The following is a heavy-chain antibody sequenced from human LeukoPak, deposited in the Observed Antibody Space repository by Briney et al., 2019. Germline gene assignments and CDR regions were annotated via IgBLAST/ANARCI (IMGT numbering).Heavy chain of an antibody. D-gene: IGHD1-14*01. Sequence: SETLSLTCTVSGGSISSYYWSWIRQPPGKGLEGIGEINHSGSTKYNPSLKSRVSISIDTSKNQFSLKLSSVTAADTAVYYCARKHDTGVFRFDPWGQGTLVTVSS. CDR1: GGSISSYY. CDR2: INHSGST. CDR3: ARKHDTGVFRFDP. V-gene: IGHV4-34*01. J-gene: IGHJ5*02.